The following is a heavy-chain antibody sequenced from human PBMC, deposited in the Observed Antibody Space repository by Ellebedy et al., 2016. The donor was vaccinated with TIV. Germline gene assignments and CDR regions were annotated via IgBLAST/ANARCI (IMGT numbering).Heavy chain of an antibody. V-gene: IGHV5-51*01. CDR3: ARLRGDRGYFDL. CDR2: IYPGDSNT. CDR1: GYSFTTYW. J-gene: IGHJ2*01. D-gene: IGHD1-14*01. Sequence: GESLKISCKGSGYSFTTYWIGWVRQMPGKGLEWMGIIYPGDSNTRYSPSFQGQVTISADKSITTAYLQWSSLKASDTAIYNCARLRGDRGYFDLWGRGTLVTVSP.